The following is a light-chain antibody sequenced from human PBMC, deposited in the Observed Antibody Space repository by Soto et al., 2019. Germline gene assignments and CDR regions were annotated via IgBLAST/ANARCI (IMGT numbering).Light chain of an antibody. CDR3: QERSNWPPLFT. Sequence: EIVLTQSPATLSLSPGERATLSCRASQSVSSYLAWYQQKPGQAPRLLIYDASNRATGIPARFSGSGSGTDFTLTISSLEAEDFAVYCCQERSNWPPLFTFGPGTKVDIQ. J-gene: IGKJ3*01. V-gene: IGKV3-11*01. CDR2: DAS. CDR1: QSVSSY.